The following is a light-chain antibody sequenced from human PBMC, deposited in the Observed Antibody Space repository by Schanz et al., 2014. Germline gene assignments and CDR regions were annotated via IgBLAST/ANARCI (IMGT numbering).Light chain of an antibody. CDR2: EGT. CDR3: CSYAGSSTWV. V-gene: IGLV2-23*01. J-gene: IGLJ3*02. CDR1: SSDVGSYNL. Sequence: QSALTQPASVSGSPGQSITISCTGTSSDVGSYNLVSWYQQHPGEAPKLLIYEGTKRPSGVSYRFSGSKSGNTASLTISGLQAEDEADYHCCSYAGSSTWVFGGGTKLTVL.